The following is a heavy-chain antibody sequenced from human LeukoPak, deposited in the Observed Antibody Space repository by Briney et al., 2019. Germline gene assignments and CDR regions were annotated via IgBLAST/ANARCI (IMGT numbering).Heavy chain of an antibody. Sequence: PGGSLRLSCAASGFTFSSYAMSWVRQAPGKGLEWVSAISDSGGSTFYADSVKGRFTIPRDNSKNTLYRQMNSLRAEDRAVYYCAKDQEMSPRYSGYDLLYWGDGDLVTASS. CDR3: AKDQEMSPRYSGYDLLY. V-gene: IGHV3-23*01. J-gene: IGHJ4*01. CDR2: ISDSGGST. CDR1: GFTFSSYA. D-gene: IGHD5-12*01.